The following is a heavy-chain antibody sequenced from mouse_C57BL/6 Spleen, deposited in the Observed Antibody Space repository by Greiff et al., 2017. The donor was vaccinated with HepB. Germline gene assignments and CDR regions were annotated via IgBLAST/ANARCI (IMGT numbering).Heavy chain of an antibody. J-gene: IGHJ2*01. CDR1: GYTFTSYW. CDR2: IDPSDSYT. Sequence: QVQLQQPGAELVMPGASVKLSCKASGYTFTSYWMHWVKQRPGQGLEWIGEIDPSDSYTNYNQKFKGKSTLTVDKSSSTAYMQLSSLTSEDSAVYYCARLGGSFDYWGQGTTLTVSS. V-gene: IGHV1-69*01. CDR3: ARLGGSFDY. D-gene: IGHD1-1*02.